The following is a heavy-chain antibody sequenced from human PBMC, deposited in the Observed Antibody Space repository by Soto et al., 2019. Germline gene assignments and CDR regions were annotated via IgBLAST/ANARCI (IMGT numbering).Heavy chain of an antibody. Sequence: EVQLLESGGDLVQPWGSLRLSCAASGITFSAYAMTWVRQAPGKGLEWVASISGGGETTFYTDSVKGRFTISRDNSRNPVYLQMNDLGPEDTAVYYCAKDDVSMVRGILDQWGQGTLVPLSS. CDR2: ISGGGETT. CDR3: AKDDVSMVRGILDQ. D-gene: IGHD3-10*01. V-gene: IGHV3-23*01. CDR1: GITFSAYA. J-gene: IGHJ4*02.